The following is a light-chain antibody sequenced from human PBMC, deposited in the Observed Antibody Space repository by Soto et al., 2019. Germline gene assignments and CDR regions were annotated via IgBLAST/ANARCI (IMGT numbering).Light chain of an antibody. Sequence: EIVLTQSPGTLSLSPGERATLSCRASQSLSSTYLAWYQQKPGQAPRLLIYGASSRATGIPDRFSGSGSGTDFTLTISRLEPEDFAVYYCKQYGRSPPYTFGQGTKLEI. CDR3: KQYGRSPPYT. J-gene: IGKJ2*01. V-gene: IGKV3-20*01. CDR2: GAS. CDR1: QSLSSTY.